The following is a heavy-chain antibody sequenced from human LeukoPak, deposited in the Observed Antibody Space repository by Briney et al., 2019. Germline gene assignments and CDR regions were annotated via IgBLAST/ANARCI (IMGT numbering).Heavy chain of an antibody. V-gene: IGHV3-7*03. J-gene: IGHJ4*02. D-gene: IGHD3-10*01. CDR1: GFTFSNYW. Sequence: GVPLRLSCAASGFTFSNYWMSWVRQAQEKGLEWVANINQDGSQKYYVDSVKGRFTISRDNAKNSLYLQMNSLRAEDTAVYYCARDSGLTRPREYYFDYWGQGTLVTVSS. CDR2: INQDGSQK. CDR3: ARDSGLTRPREYYFDY.